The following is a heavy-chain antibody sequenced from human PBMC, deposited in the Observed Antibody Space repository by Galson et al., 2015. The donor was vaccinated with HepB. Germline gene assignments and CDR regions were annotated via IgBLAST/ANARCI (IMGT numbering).Heavy chain of an antibody. CDR1: GYIFRNYG. V-gene: IGHV1-18*01. J-gene: IGHJ6*02. CDR3: ARGGVRAAGRGDV. D-gene: IGHD6-13*01. CDR2: ISAYNGNT. Sequence: SVKVSCKASGYIFRNYGIAWVRQAPGQGLEWMGWISAYNGNTNHAQKFQDRITMTTDTSTSTAYMELRSLRSDDTAVYYCARGGVRAAGRGDVWGQGTTVTVSS.